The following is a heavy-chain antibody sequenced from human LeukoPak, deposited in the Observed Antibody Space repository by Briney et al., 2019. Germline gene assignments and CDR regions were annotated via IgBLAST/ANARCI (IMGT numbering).Heavy chain of an antibody. V-gene: IGHV1-2*06. CDR1: GYTFSDYS. CDR2: INLNSGAT. D-gene: IGHD3-10*01. Sequence: ASVKVSCKTSGYTFSDYSIHWLGQAPGQGLEWMGRINLNSGATSYAQNFQGRVTMTRDTSISTASMELSGLTSDDTAVYYCARGGSGSGYLYYFDYWGQGTLVSVSS. J-gene: IGHJ4*02. CDR3: ARGGSGSGYLYYFDY.